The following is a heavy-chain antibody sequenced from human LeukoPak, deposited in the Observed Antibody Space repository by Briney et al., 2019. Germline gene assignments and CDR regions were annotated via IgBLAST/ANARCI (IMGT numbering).Heavy chain of an antibody. CDR1: GFTFSSYT. CDR3: ARVSYYGSGSYVDY. D-gene: IGHD3-10*01. CDR2: ISSSSSTI. J-gene: IGHJ4*02. Sequence: AGGSLRLSCAASGFTFSSYTMTWVRQAPGKGLEWVSYISSSSSTIYYADSVKGRFTISRDNAKNSLYLQMNSLRAEDTAVYYCARVSYYGSGSYVDYWGQGTLVTVSS. V-gene: IGHV3-48*01.